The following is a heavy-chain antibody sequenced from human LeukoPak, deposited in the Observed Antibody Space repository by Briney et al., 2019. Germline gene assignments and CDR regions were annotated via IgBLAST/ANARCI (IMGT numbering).Heavy chain of an antibody. D-gene: IGHD2-15*01. V-gene: IGHV3-30-3*01. CDR1: GFTFSSYA. CDR3: AKGVVVVASWFDP. CDR2: ISYDGSNK. J-gene: IGHJ5*02. Sequence: GGSLRLSCAASGFTFSSYAMHWVRQAPGKGLEWVAVISYDGSNKYYADSVKGRFTISRDNSKNTLYLQMNSLRAEDTAVYYCAKGVVVVASWFDPWGQGTLVTVSS.